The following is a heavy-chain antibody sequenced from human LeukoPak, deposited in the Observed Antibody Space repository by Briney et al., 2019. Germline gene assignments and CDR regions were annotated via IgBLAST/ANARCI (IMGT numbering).Heavy chain of an antibody. CDR3: ARVDGYCSGVSCVTGDY. CDR2: ISTSSSTI. V-gene: IGHV3-48*04. J-gene: IGHJ4*02. CDR1: GFTFSSYS. Sequence: GGSLRLSCAASGFTFSSYSMNWVRQAPGKGLEWVSYISTSSSTIYYGDSVKGRFIISRDNAKNSLYLQMNSLRAEDTAVYYCARVDGYCSGVSCVTGDYWGQGTLVTVSS. D-gene: IGHD2-15*01.